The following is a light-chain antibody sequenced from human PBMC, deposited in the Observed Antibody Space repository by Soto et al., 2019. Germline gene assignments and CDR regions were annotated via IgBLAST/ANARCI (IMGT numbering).Light chain of an antibody. CDR1: QDIGYH. Sequence: DIQMTQSPSAMSAAVGDRVTITCRASQDIGYHLGWFQQKPGKAPKRLIYSASSLDSGVPSRFSATESGTEFTFTISSLQPEDFATYYCQLHTTYPRPFGQGTKVEVK. V-gene: IGKV1-17*03. CDR3: QLHTTYPRP. J-gene: IGKJ1*01. CDR2: SAS.